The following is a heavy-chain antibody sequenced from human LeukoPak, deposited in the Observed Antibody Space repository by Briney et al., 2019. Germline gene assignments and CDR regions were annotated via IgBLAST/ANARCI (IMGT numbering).Heavy chain of an antibody. D-gene: IGHD3-16*01. CDR1: GYTFSGTGWY. CDR3: ARDGPAQMLDFDY. Sequence: ASVKVSCKASGYTFSGTGWYLYWLRQAPGQGLECMGWIYPNNGATGYAQKFQGRVVMTRDTSISTAYMELSRLRPDDTAVYYCARDGPAQMLDFDYWGQGTLVTVSS. J-gene: IGHJ4*02. V-gene: IGHV1-2*02. CDR2: IYPNNGAT.